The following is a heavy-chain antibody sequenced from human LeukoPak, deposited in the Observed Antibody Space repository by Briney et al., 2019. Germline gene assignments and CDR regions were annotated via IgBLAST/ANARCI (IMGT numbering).Heavy chain of an antibody. CDR1: GGSFSGYY. D-gene: IGHD6-13*01. J-gene: IGHJ3*02. Sequence: SETLSLTCAVYGGSFSGYYWSWFRQPPGKGLEWIGEINHSGSTNYNPSLKSRVTISVDTSKNQFSLKLSSVTAADTAVYYCARGLGIAAARDAFDIWGQGTMVTVSS. CDR2: INHSGST. V-gene: IGHV4-34*01. CDR3: ARGLGIAAARDAFDI.